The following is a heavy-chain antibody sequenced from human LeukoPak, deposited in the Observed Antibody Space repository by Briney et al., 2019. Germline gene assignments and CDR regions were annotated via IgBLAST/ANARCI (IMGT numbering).Heavy chain of an antibody. CDR2: IIPIFGTA. J-gene: IGHJ4*02. CDR1: GGTFSSYA. D-gene: IGHD2-2*01. Sequence: SVKVSCKASGGTFSSYAISWVRQAPGQGLEWMGGIIPIFGTANYAQKFQGRVTITADESTSTAYMELSSLRSEDTAVYYCAGESDYCSSTSCSNFDYWGQGTLVTVSS. V-gene: IGHV1-69*13. CDR3: AGESDYCSSTSCSNFDY.